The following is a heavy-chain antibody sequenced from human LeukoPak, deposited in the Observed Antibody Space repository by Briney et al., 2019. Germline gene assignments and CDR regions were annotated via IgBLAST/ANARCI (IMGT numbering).Heavy chain of an antibody. V-gene: IGHV3-23*01. CDR2: MSGSGGST. Sequence: GGSLRLSCAASGFTFSIYGMSWVRQAPGRGLEWVSAMSGSGGSTYYADSVKGRFAISRDNSKNTLYLQMNSLRAEDTAVYYCAKDGYYDSSAYYYVRYFDLWGRGTLVTVSS. D-gene: IGHD3-22*01. CDR1: GFTFSIYG. J-gene: IGHJ2*01. CDR3: AKDGYYDSSAYYYVRYFDL.